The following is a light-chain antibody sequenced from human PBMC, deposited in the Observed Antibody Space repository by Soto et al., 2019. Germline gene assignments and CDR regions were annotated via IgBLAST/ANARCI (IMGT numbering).Light chain of an antibody. CDR2: DVS. Sequence: QSVLTQPASVSGSPGQSITISCTGTSSDVGGYNYVSWYQQHPGKAPKLMIYDVSNRPSGVSNRFSGSKSGNTASLTISGLQAEDDADYYCSSYTSSSTPHVVFGGGTKVTVL. CDR1: SSDVGGYNY. J-gene: IGLJ2*01. CDR3: SSYTSSSTPHVV. V-gene: IGLV2-14*01.